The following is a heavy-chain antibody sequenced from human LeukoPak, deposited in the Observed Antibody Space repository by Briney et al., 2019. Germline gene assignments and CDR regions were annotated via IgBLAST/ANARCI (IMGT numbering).Heavy chain of an antibody. D-gene: IGHD1-20*01. Sequence: PSETLSLTCTVSGGSISSSSYYWGWIRQPPGKGLEWIGSIYYSGNTYYNPSLKSRIKMSVDTSKNHFSLKLTSVTAADAAVYYCARALRARITGTTASVYGMDVWGQGTTFTVSS. V-gene: IGHV4-39*02. CDR2: IYYSGNT. CDR1: GGSISSSSYY. CDR3: ARALRARITGTTASVYGMDV. J-gene: IGHJ6*02.